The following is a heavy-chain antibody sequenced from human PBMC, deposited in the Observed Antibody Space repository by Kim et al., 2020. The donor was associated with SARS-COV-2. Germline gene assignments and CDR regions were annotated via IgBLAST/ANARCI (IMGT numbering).Heavy chain of an antibody. CDR1: GFTFSSYA. V-gene: IGHV3-23*01. Sequence: GGSLRLSCAASGFTFSSYAMNWVRQAPGKGLEWVSAIRGSGDSTYYADSVKGRFTISRDNSKNTLYLQMNSLRAQDTAVYYCATGGGRAARFLDWGQGTLVTVSS. CDR2: IRGSGDST. CDR3: ATGGGRAARFLD. D-gene: IGHD6-6*01. J-gene: IGHJ4*02.